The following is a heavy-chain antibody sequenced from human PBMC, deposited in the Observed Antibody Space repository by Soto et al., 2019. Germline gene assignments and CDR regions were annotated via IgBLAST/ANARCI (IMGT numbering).Heavy chain of an antibody. D-gene: IGHD2-2*02. CDR3: AKAYTPSGIVVVPAAIATTDY. J-gene: IGHJ4*02. CDR1: GFTFSSYA. CDR2: ISGSGGST. Sequence: GGSLRLSCAASGFTFSSYAMSWVRQAPGKGLEWVSAISGSGGSTYYADSVKGRFTISRDNSKNTLYLQMNSLRAEDTAVYCCAKAYTPSGIVVVPAAIATTDYWGQGTLVTVSS. V-gene: IGHV3-23*01.